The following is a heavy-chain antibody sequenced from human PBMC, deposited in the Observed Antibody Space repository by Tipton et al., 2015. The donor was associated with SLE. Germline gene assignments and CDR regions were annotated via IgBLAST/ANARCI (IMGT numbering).Heavy chain of an antibody. CDR1: GFTFDDYT. CDR2: ISWDGGST. J-gene: IGHJ4*02. D-gene: IGHD3-22*01. CDR3: ARDHYYDSSGYYSDY. Sequence: SLRLSCAASGFTFDDYTMHWVRQAPGKGLEWVSLISWDGGSTYYADSVKGRFTISRDNAKNSLYLQMNSLRAEDTAVYYCARDHYYDSSGYYSDYWGQGTLVTVSS. V-gene: IGHV3-43*01.